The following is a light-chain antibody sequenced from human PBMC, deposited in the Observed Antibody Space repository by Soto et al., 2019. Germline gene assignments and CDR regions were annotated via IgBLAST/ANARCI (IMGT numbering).Light chain of an antibody. CDR2: DAS. V-gene: IGKV3-11*01. CDR1: QSVTNS. CDR3: QQYNEWPPLT. J-gene: IGKJ4*01. Sequence: EIVLTQSPATLSLSPGERATLSCRASQSVTNSLAWYQQKPGQAPRLLVYDASNRATGIPPRFSGSGSGTDFTLTISNLEPEDFAVYFCQQYNEWPPLTFGGGTKVEI.